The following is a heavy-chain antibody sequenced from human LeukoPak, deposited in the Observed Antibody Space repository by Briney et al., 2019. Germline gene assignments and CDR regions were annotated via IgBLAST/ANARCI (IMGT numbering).Heavy chain of an antibody. CDR2: IYTSGST. J-gene: IGHJ6*02. CDR1: GGSISSYY. V-gene: IGHV4-4*07. D-gene: IGHD3-22*01. Sequence: PSETLSLTCTVSGGSISSYYWSWIRQPAGKGLEWIGRIYTSGSTNYNPSLKSRVTMSVDTSKNQFSLKLSSVTAADTAVYYCARDQEKYYYDSSGRYSGYYYYGMDVWGQGTTVTVSS. CDR3: ARDQEKYYYDSSGRYSGYYYYGMDV.